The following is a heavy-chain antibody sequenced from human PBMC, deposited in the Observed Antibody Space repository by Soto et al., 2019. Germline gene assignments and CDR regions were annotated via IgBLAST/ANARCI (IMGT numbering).Heavy chain of an antibody. CDR1: GFTVSSNY. CDR3: VYDSSGYYLLGY. Sequence: GGSLSLSCAASGFTVSSNYMSWVRQAPGKGLEWVSVIYSGGSTYYADSVKGRFTISRDNSKNTLYLQMNSLRAEDTAVYYCVYDSSGYYLLGYWGQGTLVTVSS. J-gene: IGHJ4*02. V-gene: IGHV3-53*01. CDR2: IYSGGST. D-gene: IGHD3-22*01.